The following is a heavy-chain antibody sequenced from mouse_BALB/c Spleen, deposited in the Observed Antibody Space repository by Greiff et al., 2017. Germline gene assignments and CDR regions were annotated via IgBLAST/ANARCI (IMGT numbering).Heavy chain of an antibody. CDR2: IDPENGNT. CDR1: GFNIKDYY. Sequence: DVQLQESGAELVRPGALVKLSCKASGFNIKDYYMHWVKQRPEQGLEWIGWIDPENGNTIYDPKFQGKASITADTSSNTAYLQLSSLTSEDTAVYYCARGEEVPNFAYCGQEALGTVSA. V-gene: IGHV14-1*02. D-gene: IGHD2-14*01. J-gene: IGHJ3*01. CDR3: ARGEEVPNFAY.